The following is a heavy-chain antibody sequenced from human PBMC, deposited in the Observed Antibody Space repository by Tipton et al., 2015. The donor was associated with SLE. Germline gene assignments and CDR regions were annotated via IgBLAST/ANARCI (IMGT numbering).Heavy chain of an antibody. J-gene: IGHJ3*02. Sequence: GLVKPSETLSLTCAVSGYSISSGYYWGWIRQPPGKGLEWIGSIYHSGSTYYNPSLKSRVTISVDTSKNQFSLKLSSVTAADTAVYYCAGELGNDAFDIWGLGTMVTVSS. D-gene: IGHD7-27*01. CDR3: AGELGNDAFDI. CDR1: GYSISSGYY. CDR2: IYHSGST. V-gene: IGHV4-38-2*02.